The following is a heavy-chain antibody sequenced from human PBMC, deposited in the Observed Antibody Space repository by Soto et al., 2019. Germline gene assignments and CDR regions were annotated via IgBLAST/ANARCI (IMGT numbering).Heavy chain of an antibody. V-gene: IGHV5-51*01. D-gene: IGHD5-18*01. CDR3: ARSFETAMSTAYGMDV. Sequence: GESLKISCKGSGYSFTSYWIGWVRQMPGKGLEWMGIIYPGDSDTRYSPSFQGQVTISADKSTSTAYLQWSSLKASDTAMYYCARSFETAMSTAYGMDVWGQGTTVTVSS. CDR1: GYSFTSYW. J-gene: IGHJ6*02. CDR2: IYPGDSDT.